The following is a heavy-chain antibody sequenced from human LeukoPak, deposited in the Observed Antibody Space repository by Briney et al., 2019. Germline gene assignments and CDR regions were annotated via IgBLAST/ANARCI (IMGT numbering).Heavy chain of an antibody. CDR3: AGVRGSGSYYNWGFDY. J-gene: IGHJ4*02. D-gene: IGHD3-10*01. CDR2: INPNSGGT. Sequence: ASVKVSCKASGYTFTGYYMHWVRQAPGQGLEWMGRINPNSGGTNYAQKFQGRVTMTRDTSISTAYMELSRLRSDDTAVYYCAGVRGSGSYYNWGFDYWGQGTLVTVSS. V-gene: IGHV1-2*06. CDR1: GYTFTGYY.